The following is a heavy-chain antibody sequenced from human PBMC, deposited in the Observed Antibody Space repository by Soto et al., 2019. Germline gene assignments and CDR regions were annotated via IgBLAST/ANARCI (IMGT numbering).Heavy chain of an antibody. CDR3: AKDKEVATIGGAFDY. CDR2: ISNRGDTK. J-gene: IGHJ4*02. D-gene: IGHD5-12*01. Sequence: EVQLLESGGGLVQPGGSLRLSCAASGITFSSYAMNWVRQAPGKGLEWVSVISNRGDTKYYADSVKGRFTISRDNSKNTLYLQLNSLRAEDTAMYYCAKDKEVATIGGAFDYWGQGTLLTVSS. CDR1: GITFSSYA. V-gene: IGHV3-23*01.